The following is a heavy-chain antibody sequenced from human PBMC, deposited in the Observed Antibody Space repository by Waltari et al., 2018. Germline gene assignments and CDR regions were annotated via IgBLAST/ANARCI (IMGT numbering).Heavy chain of an antibody. D-gene: IGHD3-22*01. V-gene: IGHV4-4*02. CDR1: GGSISSSNW. J-gene: IGHJ5*02. CDR3: ARDPAPSYYYDSSGERFDP. CDR2: IYHSGGT. Sequence: QVQLQESGPGLVKPSGTLSLTCAVSGGSISSSNWWGWVRQPPGKGREWIGEIYHSGGTTSNPSPNSRFTISVDNAKNQFSLKLSPGTAADTAVYYCARDPAPSYYYDSSGERFDPWGQGTLVTVSS.